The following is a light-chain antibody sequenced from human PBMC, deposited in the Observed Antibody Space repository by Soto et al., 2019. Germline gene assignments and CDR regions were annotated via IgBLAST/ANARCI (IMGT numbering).Light chain of an antibody. CDR2: DVV. Sequence: QSVLTQPASVSGSPGQSITISCTGTSSDVGGFNYVSWYQLRPGTVPKLILYDVVDRPSGVSNRFSGSKSGNTASLTISGLQAEDEADYFCRSYTSSNTYVFGTGTKVTVL. CDR1: SSDVGGFNY. V-gene: IGLV2-14*03. CDR3: RSYTSSNTYV. J-gene: IGLJ1*01.